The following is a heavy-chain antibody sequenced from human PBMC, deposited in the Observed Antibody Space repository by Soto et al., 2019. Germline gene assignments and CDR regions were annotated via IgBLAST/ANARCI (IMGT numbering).Heavy chain of an antibody. CDR1: GFTFSSYW. CDR2: IKQDGSEK. Sequence: GGSLRLSCAASGFTFSSYWMSWVRQAPGKGLEWVANIKQDGSEKYYVDSVKGRFTISRDNAKNSLYLQMNSLRAEDTAVYYCARSMTGTAAAVGYFDYWGQGTLVTVSS. CDR3: ARSMTGTAAAVGYFDY. J-gene: IGHJ4*02. D-gene: IGHD6-25*01. V-gene: IGHV3-7*05.